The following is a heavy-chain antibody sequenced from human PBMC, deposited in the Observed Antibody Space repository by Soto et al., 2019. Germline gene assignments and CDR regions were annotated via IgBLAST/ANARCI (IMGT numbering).Heavy chain of an antibody. V-gene: IGHV3-30*18. J-gene: IGHJ6*02. CDR3: AKEASRSRHYGMDV. CDR2: ISYDGSNK. D-gene: IGHD6-6*01. CDR1: GFTFSSYG. Sequence: PGGSLRLSCAASGFTFSSYGMHWVRQAPGKGLEWVAVISYDGSNKYYADSVKGRFTISRDNSKNTLYLQMNSLRAEDTAVYYCAKEASRSRHYGMDVWGQGTTVTV.